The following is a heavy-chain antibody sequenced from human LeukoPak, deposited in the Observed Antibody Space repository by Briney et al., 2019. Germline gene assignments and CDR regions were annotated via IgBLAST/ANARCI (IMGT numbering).Heavy chain of an antibody. CDR3: ARDPYSGSYGDYYYYYMDV. D-gene: IGHD1-26*01. V-gene: IGHV3-23*01. CDR2: ISGSGGST. CDR1: GFTFSSYA. J-gene: IGHJ6*03. Sequence: GGSLRLSCAASGFTFSSYAMSWVRQAPGKGLEWVSAISGSGGSTYYADSVKGRFTISRDNSKNTLYLQMNSLRAEDTAVYYCARDPYSGSYGDYYYYYMDVWGKGTTVTISS.